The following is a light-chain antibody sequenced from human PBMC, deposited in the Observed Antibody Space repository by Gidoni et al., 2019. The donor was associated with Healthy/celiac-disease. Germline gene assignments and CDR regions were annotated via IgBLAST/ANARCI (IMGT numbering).Light chain of an antibody. V-gene: IGLV3-21*04. CDR1: NIGRRS. Sequence: SYVLTQPPSVSVPPGKTARITCGGNNIGRRSVHWDQQKPGQAPVLVIYDDSDRPSGIPERFSGSNSGNTATLTISRVEAGDEADYYCQVWDSSSDHVVFGGGTKLTVL. J-gene: IGLJ2*01. CDR3: QVWDSSSDHVV. CDR2: DDS.